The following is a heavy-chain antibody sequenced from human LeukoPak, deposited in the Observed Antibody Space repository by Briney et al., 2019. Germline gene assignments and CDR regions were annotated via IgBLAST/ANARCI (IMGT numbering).Heavy chain of an antibody. J-gene: IGHJ3*02. V-gene: IGHV4-39*07. D-gene: IGHD2-21*01. Sequence: SETLSLTCTVSGGSISSSSYYWSWIRQPPGKGLEWIGEINHSGSTNYNPSLKSRVTISVDTSKNQFSLKLSSVTAADTAVYYCARGPLSLVIFIWGQGTMVTVSS. CDR3: ARGPLSLVIFI. CDR2: INHSGST. CDR1: GGSISSSSYY.